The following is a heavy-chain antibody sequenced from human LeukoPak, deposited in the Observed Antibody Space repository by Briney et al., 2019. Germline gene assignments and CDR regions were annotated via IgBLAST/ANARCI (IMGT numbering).Heavy chain of an antibody. V-gene: IGHV3-30*02. CDR1: GFTFSSYG. D-gene: IGHD2/OR15-2a*01. CDR2: VRYDGSNK. CDR3: AKAFYGVDAFDI. J-gene: IGHJ3*02. Sequence: PGGSLRLSCAASGFTFSSYGMHWVRQAPGKGLEWVAFVRYDGSNKYYADSVKGRFTISRDNSKNTLYLQMNSLRAEDTAVYYCAKAFYGVDAFDIWGQGTMVTVSS.